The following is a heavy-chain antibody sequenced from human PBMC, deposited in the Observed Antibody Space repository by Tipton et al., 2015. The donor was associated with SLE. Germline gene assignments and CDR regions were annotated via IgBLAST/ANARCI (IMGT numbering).Heavy chain of an antibody. J-gene: IGHJ6*03. CDR1: GFTFSNYA. CDR3: ASKYSSPYYYYYYMDV. D-gene: IGHD6-6*01. V-gene: IGHV3-21*06. CDR2: ITSRSSYM. Sequence: SLRLSCAASGFTFSNYAINWVRQPPGKGLEWVSSITSRSSYMFYADSVKGRFTISRDNDKSSLYLQMNSLRAEDTAVYYCASKYSSPYYYYYYMDVWGKGTTVTVSS.